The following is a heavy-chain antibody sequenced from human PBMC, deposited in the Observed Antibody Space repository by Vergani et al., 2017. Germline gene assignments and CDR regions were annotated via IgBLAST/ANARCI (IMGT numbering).Heavy chain of an antibody. J-gene: IGHJ4*02. Sequence: EVQLAESGGGLVKPGGSLRLSCAASGFTFSSYWMSWVRQAPGKGLEWVANIKQDGSEKYYVDSVKGRFTISRDNAKNSLYLQMNSLRAEDTAVYYCARERDAYDFVWGSYRPTTDFDYWGQGTLVTVSS. D-gene: IGHD3-16*02. CDR1: GFTFSSYW. CDR3: ARERDAYDFVWGSYRPTTDFDY. V-gene: IGHV3-7*01. CDR2: IKQDGSEK.